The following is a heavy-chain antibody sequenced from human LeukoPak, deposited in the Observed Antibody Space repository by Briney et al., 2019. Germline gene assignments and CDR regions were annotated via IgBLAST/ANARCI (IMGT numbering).Heavy chain of an antibody. V-gene: IGHV4-34*01. D-gene: IGHD6-19*01. J-gene: IGHJ4*02. CDR2: INHSGST. CDR3: ARGVGIAVAGKRRGGAYYFDY. Sequence: SETLSLTCAVYGGSFSGYYWSWIRQPPGKGLEWIGEINHSGSTNYNPSLKSRVTISVDTSKNQFSLKLSSVTAADTAVYYCARGVGIAVAGKRRGGAYYFDYWGQGTLVTVSS. CDR1: GGSFSGYY.